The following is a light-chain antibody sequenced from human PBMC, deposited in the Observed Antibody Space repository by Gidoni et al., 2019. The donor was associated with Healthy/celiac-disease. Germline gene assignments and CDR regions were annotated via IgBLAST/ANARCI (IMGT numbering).Light chain of an antibody. CDR1: QSVLYSSNTTNY. CDR3: QQYYSTPPYT. V-gene: IGKV4-1*01. Sequence: DIVMTQSPDSLAVSLCERATINCKSSQSVLYSSNTTNYLAWYQQKPGQPPKLLIYWASTRESGVPDRFSGSGSGTDFTLTISSLQAEDVAVYYCQQYYSTPPYTFGQGTKLEIK. CDR2: WAS. J-gene: IGKJ2*01.